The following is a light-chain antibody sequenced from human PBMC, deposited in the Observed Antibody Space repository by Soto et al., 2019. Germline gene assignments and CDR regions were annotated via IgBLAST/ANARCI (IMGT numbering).Light chain of an antibody. CDR3: LQHNTAALT. Sequence: STQSPSVGGRVTTAQRASQGIRNDLAWYQQKPGKAPKLLIYATSTLQSGVPSRFSGSASGTEFTLTISSLQPEDFATYYCLQHNTAALTFGRGTKVDIK. CDR1: QGIRND. V-gene: IGKV1-17*01. J-gene: IGKJ4*01. CDR2: ATS.